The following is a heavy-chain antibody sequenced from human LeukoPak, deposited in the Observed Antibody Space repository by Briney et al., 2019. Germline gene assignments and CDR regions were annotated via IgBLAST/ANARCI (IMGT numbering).Heavy chain of an antibody. V-gene: IGHV3-20*04. J-gene: IGHJ2*01. CDR2: INWNGGST. CDR1: GGSISSYY. CDR3: ARADSSWYGWYFDL. Sequence: ETLSLTCTVSGGSISSYYWSWVRQAPGKGLEWVSGINWNGGSTGYADSVKGRFTISRDNAKNSLYLQMNSLRAEDTALYYCARADSSWYGWYFDLWGRGTLVIVSS. D-gene: IGHD6-13*01.